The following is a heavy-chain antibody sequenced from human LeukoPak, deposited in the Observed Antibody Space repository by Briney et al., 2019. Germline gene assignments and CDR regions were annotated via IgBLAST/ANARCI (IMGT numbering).Heavy chain of an antibody. V-gene: IGHV3-48*02. CDR2: ITPSTSTI. Sequence: GGSLRLSCAASGLTFSTYSFNWVRQAPGKGLEWVSYITPSTSTIYYADSVKGRFTISGDNAKKSVYLQMNSLRDDDTGMYYCARERDGYNSVFAFDVWGQGTMVTVSS. CDR3: ARERDGYNSVFAFDV. CDR1: GLTFSTYS. J-gene: IGHJ3*01. D-gene: IGHD5-24*01.